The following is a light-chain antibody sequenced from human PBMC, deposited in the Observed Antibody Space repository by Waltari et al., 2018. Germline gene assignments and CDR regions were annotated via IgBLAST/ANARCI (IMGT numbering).Light chain of an antibody. CDR3: HVYRYSPRFT. CDR2: GAS. J-gene: IGKJ3*01. CDR1: QDVVHSQ. V-gene: IGKV3-20*01. Sequence: IMLMQSLDTLSLSPCDRATLSCRASQDVVHSQFAWYQHKPGPAPRLLLYGASTRAAGDPDRFMGRGTGTDFTLRISRLEPEDSSIYYCHVYRYSPRFTFGPGTSVEIK.